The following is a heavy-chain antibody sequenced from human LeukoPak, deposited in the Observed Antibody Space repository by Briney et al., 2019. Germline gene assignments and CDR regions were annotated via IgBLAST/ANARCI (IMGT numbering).Heavy chain of an antibody. D-gene: IGHD1-26*01. CDR1: GGSLSGYY. V-gene: IGHV4-34*01. Sequence: SETLSLTCAVYGGSLSGYYWTWVRKPPGKGLEWIGEISHSGGANYSPSLKSRVTISLDTSKNQFSLRLTSVTAADTAVYYCARLTWDLPPGGLYYNYYIDVWDKGATVTVSS. CDR2: ISHSGGA. CDR3: ARLTWDLPPGGLYYNYYIDV. J-gene: IGHJ6*03.